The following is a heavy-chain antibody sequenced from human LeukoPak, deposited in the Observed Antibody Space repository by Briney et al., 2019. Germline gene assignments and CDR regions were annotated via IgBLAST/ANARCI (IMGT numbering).Heavy chain of an antibody. CDR1: GFSFNSYW. CDR2: IKTDGSGI. V-gene: IGHV3-74*01. D-gene: IGHD3-10*01. Sequence: GGSLRLSCAASGFSFNSYWMHWVRQAPGKGLVWVSQIKTDGSGIGYADSVKGRFTISIDRATNTLYLEMNSLRAEDTAVYYCARDDPGPRAFYYWGQGALVIVSS. J-gene: IGHJ4*02. CDR3: ARDDPGPRAFYY.